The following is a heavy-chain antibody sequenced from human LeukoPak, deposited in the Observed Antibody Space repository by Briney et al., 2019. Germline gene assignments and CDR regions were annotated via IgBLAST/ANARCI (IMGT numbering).Heavy chain of an antibody. V-gene: IGHV4-4*07. CDR3: ARVGSSSSFYYYYYRDV. J-gene: IGHJ6*03. Sequence: PSETLSLTCTVSGGSISSYYWSWIRQPAGKGLEWIGRIYTSGSTNYNLSLKSRVTISVDKSKNQFSLKLSSVTAADTAVYYCARVGSSSSFYYYYYRDVWGKGTTVTVSS. D-gene: IGHD6-6*01. CDR1: GGSISSYY. CDR2: IYTSGST.